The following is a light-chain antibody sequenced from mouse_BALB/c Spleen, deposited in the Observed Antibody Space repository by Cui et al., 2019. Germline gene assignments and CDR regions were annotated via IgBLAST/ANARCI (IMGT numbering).Light chain of an antibody. CDR3: QQSNSWQTT. V-gene: IGKV5-48*01. CDR1: QSIGTS. Sequence: DILLTQSPAILSVSPGERVSFSCRASQSIGTSIHWYQQRTNGSPRLLIKYASESISGIPSRFSGSGSGTDFTLSINSVESEDIADYYCQQSNSWQTTFGGGTKLEIK. CDR2: YAS. J-gene: IGKJ2*01.